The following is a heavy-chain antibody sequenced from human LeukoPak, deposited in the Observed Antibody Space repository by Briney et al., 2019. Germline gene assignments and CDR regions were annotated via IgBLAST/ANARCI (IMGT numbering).Heavy chain of an antibody. V-gene: IGHV3-23*01. D-gene: IGHD3-16*01. CDR1: GFSFSSFG. CDR3: ARASRGLSSYFDL. J-gene: IGHJ2*01. CDR2: ISGSDGST. Sequence: GGTRRLSCAASGFSFSSFGMSWVRQAPGEGLEWVSRISGSDGSTDYADSVKGRFTISRDNSKNTLYLQMNSLRAEDTAVYYCARASRGLSSYFDLWGRGTLVTVSS.